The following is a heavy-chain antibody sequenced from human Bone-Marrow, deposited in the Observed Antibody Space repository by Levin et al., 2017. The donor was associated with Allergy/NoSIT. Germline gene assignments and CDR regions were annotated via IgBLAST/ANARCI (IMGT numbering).Heavy chain of an antibody. Sequence: SCAASGFTFSSYGMHWVRQAPGKGLEWVAVIWYDGSNKYYADSVKGRFTISRDNSKNTLYLQMNSLRAEDTAVYYCARGRFVVVTAAAYDAFDIWGQGTMVTVSS. CDR2: IWYDGSNK. CDR3: ARGRFVVVTAAAYDAFDI. V-gene: IGHV3-33*01. J-gene: IGHJ3*02. D-gene: IGHD2-21*02. CDR1: GFTFSSYG.